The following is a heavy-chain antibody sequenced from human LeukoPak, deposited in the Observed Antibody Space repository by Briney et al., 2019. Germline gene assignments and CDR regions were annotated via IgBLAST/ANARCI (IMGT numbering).Heavy chain of an antibody. Sequence: SETLSLTCAVSGYSISSGHYWAWIRQPPGKGLGWVAAIYHSGSTYYKPSLKTRLTITMDTSKNQFSLRLTSVTAADTAVYYCALLDGGSTSIDSWGQGTLVTASS. CDR1: GYSISSGHY. J-gene: IGHJ4*02. CDR3: ALLDGGSTSIDS. V-gene: IGHV4-38-2*01. CDR2: IYHSGST. D-gene: IGHD2-15*01.